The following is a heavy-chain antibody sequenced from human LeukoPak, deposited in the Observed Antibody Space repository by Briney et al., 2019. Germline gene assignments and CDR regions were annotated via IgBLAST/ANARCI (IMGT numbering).Heavy chain of an antibody. CDR3: AKDALYGSGSNYYYYYMDV. V-gene: IGHV3-30*04. Sequence: GGSLRLSCAASGFTFSSYAMHWVRQAPGKGLEWVAVISYDGSNKYYADSVKGRFTISRDNSKNTLYLQMNSLRAEDTAVYYCAKDALYGSGSNYYYYYMDVWGKGTTVTVSS. J-gene: IGHJ6*03. D-gene: IGHD3-10*01. CDR1: GFTFSSYA. CDR2: ISYDGSNK.